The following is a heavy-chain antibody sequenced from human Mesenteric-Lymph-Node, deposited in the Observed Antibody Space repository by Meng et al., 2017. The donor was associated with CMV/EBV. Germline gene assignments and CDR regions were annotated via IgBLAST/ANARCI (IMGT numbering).Heavy chain of an antibody. CDR1: GYTFSNYG. J-gene: IGHJ4*02. CDR3: ARDRRLAYDSGGYPFDY. CDR2: ISGNNANT. Sequence: ASVKVSCRASGYTFSNYGINWVRQAPGQGPEWLGWISGNNANTNYAQKVQGRVAITSDTSTNTVYMELRSLRSDDTAVYYCARDRRLAYDSGGYPFDYWGQGTLVTVSS. D-gene: IGHD3-22*01. V-gene: IGHV1-18*01.